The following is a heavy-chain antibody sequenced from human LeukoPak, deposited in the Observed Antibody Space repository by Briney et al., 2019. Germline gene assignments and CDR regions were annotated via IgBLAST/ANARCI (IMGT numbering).Heavy chain of an antibody. J-gene: IGHJ4*02. CDR2: ISSSSSYM. CDR1: GFTFSSYS. CDR3: ARDEGNSWPFDY. V-gene: IGHV3-21*01. Sequence: GGSLRLSCAASGFTFSSYSMNWVRQAPGKGLEWVSSISSSSSYMYYADSVKGRFTISRDNAKNLLFLQMNSLRAEDTAVYYCARDEGNSWPFDYWGQGTLVTVSS. D-gene: IGHD6-13*01.